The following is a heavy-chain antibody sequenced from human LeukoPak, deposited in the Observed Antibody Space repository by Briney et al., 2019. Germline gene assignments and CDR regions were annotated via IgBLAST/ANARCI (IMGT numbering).Heavy chain of an antibody. Sequence: SETLSLTCAVYGGSFSGYYWSWIRQPPGKGLEWIGEINHSGSTNYNPSLKSRVTISVDTSKNQFSLKLSSVTAADTAVYYCASPSAWAAPPRYWGQGTLVTVSS. CDR1: GGSFSGYY. J-gene: IGHJ4*02. CDR3: ASPSAWAAPPRY. V-gene: IGHV4-34*01. D-gene: IGHD6-6*01. CDR2: INHSGST.